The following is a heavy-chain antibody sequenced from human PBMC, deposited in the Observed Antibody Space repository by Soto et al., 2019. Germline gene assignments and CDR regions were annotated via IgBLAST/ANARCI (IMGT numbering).Heavy chain of an antibody. V-gene: IGHV4-34*01. CDR3: ASRRPLYYFDY. Sequence: ETLSLTCAVYGGSFSGYYWSWIRQPPGKGLEWIGEINHSGSTNYNPSLKSRVTISVDTSKNQFSLKLSSVTAADTAVYYCASRRPLYYFDYWGQGTLVTVSS. CDR2: INHSGST. CDR1: GGSFSGYY. J-gene: IGHJ4*02.